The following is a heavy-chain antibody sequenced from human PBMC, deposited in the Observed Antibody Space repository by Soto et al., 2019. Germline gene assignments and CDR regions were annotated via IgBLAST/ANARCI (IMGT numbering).Heavy chain of an antibody. CDR2: QTGST. Sequence: QVQLQESGPGLVKPSETLSLTCTVSGDFVTSGSYHWTWIRQSPGKGLEWIGQTGSTNYNPSLTRRIIISADTSKNRYSLSLISVTASDTAVYYCAVFITGAGGDGFWGQGTLVTVSS. CDR1: GDFVTSGSYH. D-gene: IGHD6-19*01. CDR3: AVFITGAGGDGF. J-gene: IGHJ4*02. V-gene: IGHV4-61*03.